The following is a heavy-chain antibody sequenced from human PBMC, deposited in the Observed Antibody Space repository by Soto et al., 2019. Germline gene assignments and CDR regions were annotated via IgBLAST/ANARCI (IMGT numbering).Heavy chain of an antibody. D-gene: IGHD5-18*01. CDR3: ARGRAPWIQLWNRGFDY. J-gene: IGHJ4*02. CDR1: GFTVSSNY. CDR2: IYSGGST. V-gene: IGHV3-66*01. Sequence: EVQLVESGGGLVQPGGSLRLSCAASGFTVSSNYMSWVRQAPGKGLEWVSVIYSGGSTYYADSVKGRFTISRDNSKNTLYLQMNSMSAEDTAVYYCARGRAPWIQLWNRGFDYWGQGTLVTVSS.